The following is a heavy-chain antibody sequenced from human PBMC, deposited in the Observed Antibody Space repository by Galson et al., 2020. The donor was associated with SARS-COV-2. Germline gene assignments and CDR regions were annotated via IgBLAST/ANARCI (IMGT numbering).Heavy chain of an antibody. J-gene: IGHJ6*03. Sequence: ASVKVSCKASGYRFRLYAMHWVRQAPGHGLEWMGWINTNNGNPTYAQGFTGRFVFSLHTSTSTAFLQISSLKAEDTAVYYCARLNYCTGDRCPPVDHYYMDVWGKGTTVTVSS. CDR3: ARLNYCTGDRCPPVDHYYMDV. CDR2: INTNNGNP. D-gene: IGHD2-8*02. V-gene: IGHV7-4-1*02. CDR1: GYRFRLYA.